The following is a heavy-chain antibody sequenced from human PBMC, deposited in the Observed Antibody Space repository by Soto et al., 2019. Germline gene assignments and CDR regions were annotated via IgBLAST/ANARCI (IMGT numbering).Heavy chain of an antibody. J-gene: IGHJ4*02. CDR3: VSAGSGSNLDY. V-gene: IGHV5-10-1*01. Sequence: PXESLKISCKGSGYSFTSYWISWVRQMPGKGLEWMGRIDPSDSYTNYSPSFQGHVTISADKSISTAYLQWSSLKASDTAMYYCVSAGSGSNLDYWGQGTLVTVSS. D-gene: IGHD6-19*01. CDR2: IDPSDSYT. CDR1: GYSFTSYW.